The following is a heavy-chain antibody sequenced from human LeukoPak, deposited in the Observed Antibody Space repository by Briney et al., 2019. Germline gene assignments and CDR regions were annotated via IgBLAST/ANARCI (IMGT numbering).Heavy chain of an antibody. Sequence: PGGSLRLSCAASGFIFSSYSMNWVRHAPGKGLEWVSVITGSGGNTYYADSVKGRFTISKDNSKNTVYLQMSSLRVDDTAVYYCAKAASSSWPSYYYGMDVWGQGTTVTVSS. J-gene: IGHJ6*02. V-gene: IGHV3-23*01. CDR3: AKAASSSWPSYYYGMDV. CDR2: ITGSGGNT. D-gene: IGHD6-13*01. CDR1: GFIFSSYS.